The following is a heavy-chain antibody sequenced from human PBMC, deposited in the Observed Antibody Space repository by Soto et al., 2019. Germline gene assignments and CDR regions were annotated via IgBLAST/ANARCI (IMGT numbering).Heavy chain of an antibody. CDR3: VRHPDHYDRDY. CDR2: IDPSDSYT. D-gene: IGHD3-22*01. J-gene: IGHJ4*02. CDR1: GYSFTSYW. V-gene: IGHV5-10-1*01. Sequence: GESLKISCKGSGYSFTSYWISWVRQMPGKGLEWMGRIDPSDSYTNYSPSFQGHVTMSVDKSSSTALLQWSSLKASDTGMYYGVRHPDHYDRDYWGQGTLVTVSS.